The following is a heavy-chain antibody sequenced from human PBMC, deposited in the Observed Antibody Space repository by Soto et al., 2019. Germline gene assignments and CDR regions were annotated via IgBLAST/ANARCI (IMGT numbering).Heavy chain of an antibody. V-gene: IGHV3-23*01. D-gene: IGHD3-3*02. Sequence: EVQLLESGGGFVQPGGSLRLSCAASRFTFSSYGMSWVRQSPGKGLEWVSGISASGKMTYYADSVRGRFTISRDNFANMVSLQINILRVDDTALYFCAKEGSFGKRCFDFWGQGALVTGSS. J-gene: IGHJ4*02. CDR3: AKEGSFGKRCFDF. CDR2: ISASGKMT. CDR1: RFTFSSYG.